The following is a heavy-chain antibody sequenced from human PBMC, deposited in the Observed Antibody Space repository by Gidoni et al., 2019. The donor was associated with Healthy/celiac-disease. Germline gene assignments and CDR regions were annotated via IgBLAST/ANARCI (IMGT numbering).Heavy chain of an antibody. CDR2: IYYSGST. CDR1: GGSSSSSSYY. J-gene: IGHJ4*02. CDR3: ARQRDFWSGYQPGSPNYFDY. V-gene: IGHV4-39*01. Sequence: QLQLQESGPGLVKPSETLSLTCTVSGGSSSSSSYYWGWIRQPPGKGLEWIGSIYYSGSTYYNPSLKSRVTISVDTSKNQFSLKLSSVTAADTAVYYCARQRDFWSGYQPGSPNYFDYWGQGTLVTVSS. D-gene: IGHD3-3*01.